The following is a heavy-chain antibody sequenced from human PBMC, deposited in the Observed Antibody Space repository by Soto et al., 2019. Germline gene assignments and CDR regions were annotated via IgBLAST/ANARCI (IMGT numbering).Heavy chain of an antibody. D-gene: IGHD3-10*01. Sequence: PGGSLRLSCAASGFTFSSYAMHWVRQAPGKGLEWVAVISYDGSNKYYADSVKGRFTISRDNSKNTLYLQMNSLRAEDTAVYYCARVGSGSYYNGHDIWGQGTMVTVSS. CDR2: ISYDGSNK. CDR3: ARVGSGSYYNGHDI. V-gene: IGHV3-30-3*01. CDR1: GFTFSSYA. J-gene: IGHJ3*02.